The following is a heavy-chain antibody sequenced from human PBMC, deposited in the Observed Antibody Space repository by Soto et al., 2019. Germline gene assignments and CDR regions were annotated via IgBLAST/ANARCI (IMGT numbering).Heavy chain of an antibody. Sequence: EVRLLESGGGLVQPGGSLRLSCEASGFTFSAYTMNWVRQVPGKGLQWVSGIFGSGGGIQYADSVRGRFTVSRDNSRNTLSLQLDSLRAEDTAVYYCAKDLFANNGVWEPFDMWGQGTEVTVSS. CDR1: GFTFSAYT. D-gene: IGHD2-8*01. J-gene: IGHJ3*02. CDR3: AKDLFANNGVWEPFDM. V-gene: IGHV3-23*01. CDR2: IFGSGGGI.